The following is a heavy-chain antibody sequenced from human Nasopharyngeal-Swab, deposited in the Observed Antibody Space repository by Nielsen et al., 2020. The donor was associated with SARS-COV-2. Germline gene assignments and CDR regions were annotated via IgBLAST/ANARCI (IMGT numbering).Heavy chain of an antibody. V-gene: IGHV4-61*02. CDR2: IYTSGST. D-gene: IGHD6-13*01. J-gene: IGHJ4*02. CDR1: GGSISSGSYY. Sequence: TLSLTCTVSGGSISSGSYYWSWIRQPAGKGLEWIGRIYTSGSTNYNPSLKSRVTISVDTSKNQFSLKLSSVTAADTAVYYCARVGSSSSYWGQGTLVTVSS. CDR3: ARVGSSSSY.